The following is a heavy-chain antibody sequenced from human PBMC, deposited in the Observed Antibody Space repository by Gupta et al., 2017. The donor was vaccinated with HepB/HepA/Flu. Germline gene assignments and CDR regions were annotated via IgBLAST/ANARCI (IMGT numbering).Heavy chain of an antibody. V-gene: IGHV3-23*01. CDR1: GFNFNNYA. J-gene: IGHJ6*02. CDR2: ISGSGGKT. D-gene: IGHD4-17*01. CDR3: GKEPVSIALYGVDI. Sequence: EVQLLETGGGLVQPGGSLRLSWTASGFNFNNYAMTWVRQAPGKGLEWVSSISGSGGKTDYADSVKGRYIISKDKSKKTVYLQMSGLRAEDTTLYYGGKEPVSIALYGVDIWVQGTKSTVSS.